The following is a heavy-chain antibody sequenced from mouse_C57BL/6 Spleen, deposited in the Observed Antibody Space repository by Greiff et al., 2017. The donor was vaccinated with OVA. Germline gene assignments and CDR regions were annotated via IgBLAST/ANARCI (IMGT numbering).Heavy chain of an antibody. D-gene: IGHD3-2*02. Sequence: QVQLQQSGAELVRPGTSVKVSCKASGYAFTNYLIEWVKQRPGQGLEWIGVINPGSGGTNYNEKVKGKATLTADKSSSTAYMQLSSLTSEDSAVYFCARRSSGYLFAYWGQGTLVTVSA. CDR2: INPGSGGT. J-gene: IGHJ3*01. CDR1: GYAFTNYL. V-gene: IGHV1-54*01. CDR3: ARRSSGYLFAY.